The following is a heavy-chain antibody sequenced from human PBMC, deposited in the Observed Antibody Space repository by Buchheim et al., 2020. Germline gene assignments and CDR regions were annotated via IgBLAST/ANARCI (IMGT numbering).Heavy chain of an antibody. CDR3: ARDAAGTTPLDY. D-gene: IGHD1-1*01. Sequence: EVHLVESGGGLVQPGGSLRLSCAASGFTFRDDWMHWVRQAPGKGLVWLSLISGNGGLSVYADSVKGRFTISRDNAKNTGYLQMNSLRADDTAVYFCARDAAGTTPLDYWGQGTL. V-gene: IGHV3-74*01. CDR2: ISGNGGLS. CDR1: GFTFRDDW. J-gene: IGHJ4*02.